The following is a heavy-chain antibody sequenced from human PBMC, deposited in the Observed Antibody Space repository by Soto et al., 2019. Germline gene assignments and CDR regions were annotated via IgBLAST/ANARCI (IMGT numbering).Heavy chain of an antibody. J-gene: IGHJ6*03. V-gene: IGHV2-26*01. D-gene: IGHD3-10*01. Sequence: QVTLKESGPVLVKPTETLTLTCTVSGFSLRNARMGVSWIRQPPGKALEWLAHILSNDEKSYNKSLQTRLTISTDTSKSQVVLTMTYMDPVDTATYFCARMLAVNYYYYYVDVWGEGTTVTVSS. CDR3: ARMLAVNYYYYYVDV. CDR2: ILSNDEK. CDR1: GFSLRNARMG.